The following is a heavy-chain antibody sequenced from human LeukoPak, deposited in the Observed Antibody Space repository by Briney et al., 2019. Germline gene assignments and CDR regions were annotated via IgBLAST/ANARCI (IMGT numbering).Heavy chain of an antibody. CDR2: IIPILGIA. D-gene: IGHD3-22*01. J-gene: IGHJ4*02. CDR1: GDTFNSYT. CDR3: ARGPIVAVRNYFDY. V-gene: IGHV1-69*02. Sequence: ASVKVSCKTSGDTFNSYTISWVRQAPGQGLEWVGRIIPILGIANYAQKFQGRVTITADKSTSTAYMALSSLRSEDTAVYHCARGPIVAVRNYFDYWGQGTLVTVSS.